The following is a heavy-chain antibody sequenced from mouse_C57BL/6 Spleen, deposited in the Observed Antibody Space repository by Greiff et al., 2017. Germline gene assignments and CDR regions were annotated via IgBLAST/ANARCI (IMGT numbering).Heavy chain of an antibody. Sequence: VHVKQSGPELVKPGASVKISCKASGYSFTGYYMNWVKQSPEKSLEWIGEINPSTGGTTYNQKFKAKATLTVDKSSSTAYMQLKSLTSEDSAVYYCAREAGAMDYWGQGTSVTVSS. CDR3: AREAGAMDY. D-gene: IGHD4-1*01. CDR2: INPSTGGT. J-gene: IGHJ4*01. V-gene: IGHV1-42*01. CDR1: GYSFTGYY.